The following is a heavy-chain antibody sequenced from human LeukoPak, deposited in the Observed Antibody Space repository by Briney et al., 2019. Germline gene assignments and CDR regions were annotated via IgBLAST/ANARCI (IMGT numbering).Heavy chain of an antibody. Sequence: MTGGSLRLSCAASGFTFSSYAMSWVRQIPGKGLEWVGRIESKTDGGTTDYAAPVKGRFTISRDDSKNTLYLQMNSLKTEDTAVYYCTGEDYWGQGTLVTVSS. D-gene: IGHD3-10*01. CDR2: IESKTDGGTT. CDR3: TGEDY. J-gene: IGHJ4*02. V-gene: IGHV3-15*04. CDR1: GFTFSSYA.